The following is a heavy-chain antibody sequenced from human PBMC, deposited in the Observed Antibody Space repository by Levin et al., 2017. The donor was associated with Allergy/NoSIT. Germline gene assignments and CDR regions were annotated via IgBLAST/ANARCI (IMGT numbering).Heavy chain of an antibody. J-gene: IGHJ6*03. D-gene: IGHD1-1*01. Sequence: GGSLRLSCQGSGYSFTSYWIGWVRQMPGKGLEWMGIIYPGDSDTRYSPSFQGQVTISADKSISTAYMQWSSLKASDTAIYYCARRGTRDYYYYMDVWGKGTTVTVSS. CDR1: GYSFTSYW. CDR3: ARRGTRDYYYYMDV. V-gene: IGHV5-51*01. CDR2: IYPGDSDT.